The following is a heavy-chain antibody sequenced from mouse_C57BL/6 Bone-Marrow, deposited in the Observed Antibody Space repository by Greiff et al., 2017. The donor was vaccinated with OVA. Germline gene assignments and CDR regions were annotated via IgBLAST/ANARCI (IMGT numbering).Heavy chain of an antibody. J-gene: IGHJ3*01. CDR1: GFTFSDYG. CDR2: ISSGSSTI. CDR3: ARTVYGSSYVAY. Sequence: EVKLVESGGGLVKPGGSLKLSCAASGFTFSDYGMHWVRQAPEKGLEWVAYISSGSSTIYYADTVKGRFTISRDNAKNTLFLQMTSLRSEDTAMYYCARTVYGSSYVAYWGQGTLVTVSA. D-gene: IGHD1-1*01. V-gene: IGHV5-17*01.